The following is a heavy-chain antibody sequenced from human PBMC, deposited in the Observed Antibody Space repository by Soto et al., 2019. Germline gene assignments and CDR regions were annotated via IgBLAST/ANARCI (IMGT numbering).Heavy chain of an antibody. CDR2: ISGSAGTT. CDR3: AKARNYDHWSAFDS. D-gene: IGHD3-3*01. CDR1: GFTFSSYA. V-gene: IGHV3-23*01. J-gene: IGHJ4*02. Sequence: PGGSLRLSCAASGFTFSSYAMSWVRQAPGKGLEWVSYISGSAGTTYHADSVKGRFTISRDNSKNTLYLQMNSLRAEDTAVYYCAKARNYDHWSAFDSWGQGTLVTVSS.